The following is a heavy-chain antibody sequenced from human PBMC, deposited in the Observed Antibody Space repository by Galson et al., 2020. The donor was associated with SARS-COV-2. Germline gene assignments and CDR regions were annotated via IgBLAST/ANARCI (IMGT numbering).Heavy chain of an antibody. V-gene: IGHV3-30*04. CDR1: GFTFSSYS. Sequence: GESLKISCAASGFTFSSYSMHWVRQAPGKGLEWVAVISFGGGSDKGYADSVNGRFTVSRDNSKNTLYLQMNSLRAEDTAVYYCASSGSGIHRPPGDYWGQGTLVTVSS. J-gene: IGHJ4*02. CDR2: ISFGGGSDK. CDR3: ASSGSGIHRPPGDY. D-gene: IGHD3-10*01.